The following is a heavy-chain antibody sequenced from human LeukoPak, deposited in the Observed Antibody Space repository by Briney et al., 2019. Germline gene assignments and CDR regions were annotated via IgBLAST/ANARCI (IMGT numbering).Heavy chain of an antibody. CDR1: GGSFSTNF. D-gene: IGHD6-6*01. J-gene: IGHJ4*02. V-gene: IGHV4-34*01. Sequence: AETLSLTCAVYGGSFSTNFWSWIRQPPGKGLEWIGNINHGGSTKYNPSLKSRVAISVDTSNNQFSLKLSSVNAADTAVYYCARYEYTSFYFDYWGQGTLVTVSS. CDR3: ARYEYTSFYFDY. CDR2: INHGGST.